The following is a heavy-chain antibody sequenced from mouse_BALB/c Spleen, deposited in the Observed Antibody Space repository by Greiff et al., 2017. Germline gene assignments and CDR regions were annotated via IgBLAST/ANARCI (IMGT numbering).Heavy chain of an antibody. CDR2: IRSKSNNYAT. J-gene: IGHJ2*01. Sequence: EVKVVESGGGLVQPKGSLKLSCAASGFTFNTYAMNWVRQAPGKGLEWVARIRSKSNNYATYYADSVKDRFTISRDDSQSMLYLQMNNLKTEDTAMYYCVREGYYPLDYWGQGTTLTVSS. D-gene: IGHD1-1*01. V-gene: IGHV10-1*02. CDR3: VREGYYPLDY. CDR1: GFTFNTYA.